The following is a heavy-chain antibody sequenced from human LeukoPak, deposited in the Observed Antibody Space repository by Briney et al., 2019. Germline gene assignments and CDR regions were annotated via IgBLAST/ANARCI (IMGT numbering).Heavy chain of an antibody. CDR2: ISLSGDST. CDR1: GFTLSSHA. J-gene: IGHJ6*02. Sequence: PGGSLRLSCAASGFTLSSHAMSWVRQAPGKGLEWVSSISLSGDSTYSADSVKGRFTISRDNSKNTLYLAMNSLRADDTAVYYCAEHRTFRVYGMDVWGQGTTVTVSS. V-gene: IGHV3-23*01. CDR3: AEHRTFRVYGMDV.